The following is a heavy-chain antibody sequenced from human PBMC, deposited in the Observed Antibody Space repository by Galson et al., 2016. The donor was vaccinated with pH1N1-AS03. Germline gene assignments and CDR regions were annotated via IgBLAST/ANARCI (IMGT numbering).Heavy chain of an antibody. CDR1: GDSFPGYY. CDR2: IIHGGRT. D-gene: IGHD2/OR15-2a*01. J-gene: IGHJ5*02. Sequence: SETLSLTCHVHGDSFPGYYWTWLRQSPGKGLEWIGEIIHGGRTTYSTSLKSRATIFLDTSKNQFSLNLTAVTAADTAIYYCARGKKRGSSDTSVWFDPWGQGALVSVSS. CDR3: ARGKKRGSSDTSVWFDP. V-gene: IGHV4-34*01.